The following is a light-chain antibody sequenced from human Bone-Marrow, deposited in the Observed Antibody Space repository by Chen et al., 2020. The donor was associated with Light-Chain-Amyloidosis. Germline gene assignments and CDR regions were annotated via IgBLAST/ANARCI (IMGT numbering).Light chain of an antibody. Sequence: QSALTQPASVSGFPGQSITISCTGTNNDVGGHAFVSWYQRHPGKAPKFLIYENTERASGGSNRFSGSKSGNTASLTISGLQAEDEADYYCSSFAAGSTWVFGGGTSLTVL. J-gene: IGLJ3*02. CDR3: SSFAAGSTWV. V-gene: IGLV2-23*01. CDR2: ENT. CDR1: NNDVGGHAF.